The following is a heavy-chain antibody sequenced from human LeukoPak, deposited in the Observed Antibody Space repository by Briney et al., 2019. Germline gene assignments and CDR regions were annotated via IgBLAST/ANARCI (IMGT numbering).Heavy chain of an antibody. CDR3: ARRDGGYVDPFDY. CDR1: GYSISSGYY. J-gene: IGHJ4*02. D-gene: IGHD5-12*01. V-gene: IGHV4-38-2*02. CDR2: IYHSGST. Sequence: SETLSLTCTVSGYSISSGYYWGWIRQPPGKGLEWIGSIYHSGSTYYNPSLKSRVTISVDTSKNQFSLKLSSVTAADTAVYYCARRDGGYVDPFDYWGQGTLVTVSS.